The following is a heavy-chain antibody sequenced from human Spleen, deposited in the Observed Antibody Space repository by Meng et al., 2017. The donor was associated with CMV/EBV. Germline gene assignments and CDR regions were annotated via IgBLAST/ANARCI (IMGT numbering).Heavy chain of an antibody. CDR2: ISHSGSTI. J-gene: IGHJ4*02. CDR3: ARDPLYDFWSGYSTFDY. D-gene: IGHD3-3*01. Sequence: GGSLRLSCAASGFSFNSYSMNWVRQAPEKGLEWVSYISHSGSTIYYADSVKGRFTVSRDTAKNSLYLQMNSLRAEDSAVYYCARDPLYDFWSGYSTFDYWGQGALVTVSS. V-gene: IGHV3-48*04. CDR1: GFSFNSYS.